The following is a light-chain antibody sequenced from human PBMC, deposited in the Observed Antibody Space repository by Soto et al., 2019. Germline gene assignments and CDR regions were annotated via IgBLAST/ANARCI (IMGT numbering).Light chain of an antibody. CDR1: SSNIGAGYE. Sequence: QSVLTQPPSVSGAPGQRVTISCTGSSSNIGAGYEVHWYQQLPGTAPTLLIHGNINRPSGVPDRFSGSKSDTSASLAITELQAEDEADYYCQSFDSSLSGVVFGGGTKLTVL. CDR3: QSFDSSLSGVV. V-gene: IGLV1-40*01. J-gene: IGLJ2*01. CDR2: GNI.